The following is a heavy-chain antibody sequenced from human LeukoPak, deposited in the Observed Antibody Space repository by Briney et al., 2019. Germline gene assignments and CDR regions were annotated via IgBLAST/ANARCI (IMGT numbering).Heavy chain of an antibody. CDR1: GYTFTSYG. V-gene: IGHV1-18*01. Sequence: ASVKVSCKASGYTFTSYGISWVRQAPGQGLKWMGWISAYNGNTNYAQKLQGRVTMTTDTSTSTAYMELRSLRSDDTAVYYCARGQDSSGWYYFDYWGQGTLVTVSS. D-gene: IGHD6-19*01. J-gene: IGHJ4*02. CDR3: ARGQDSSGWYYFDY. CDR2: ISAYNGNT.